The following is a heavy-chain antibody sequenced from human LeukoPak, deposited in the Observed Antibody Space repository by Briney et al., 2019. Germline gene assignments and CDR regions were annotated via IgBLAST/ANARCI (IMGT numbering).Heavy chain of an antibody. Sequence: SETLSLTCTVAGGSINSYYWSWIRQPPGKGLEWIGYIHYSGNTNYNPSLKSRVTISIDMYKKQFSLKLSSVTAADTAVYYCARLWGYCSSTSCYGASYFDSWGQGTLVTASS. J-gene: IGHJ5*01. CDR3: ARLWGYCSSTSCYGASYFDS. V-gene: IGHV4-59*01. D-gene: IGHD2-2*01. CDR1: GGSINSYY. CDR2: IHYSGNT.